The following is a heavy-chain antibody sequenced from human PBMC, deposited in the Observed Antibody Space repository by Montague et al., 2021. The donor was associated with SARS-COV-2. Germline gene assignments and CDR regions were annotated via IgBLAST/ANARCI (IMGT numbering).Heavy chain of an antibody. CDR3: ARDHMTIRFMVYYYGMDV. CDR1: GGSISSYY. J-gene: IGHJ6*02. V-gene: IGHV4-4*07. Sequence: SETLSLTCTVSGGSISSYYWSWIRQPAGQGLEWIVLIYPSGSTKYNPSLKSRVTMSVDTSKNQFSLKLSSVTAADTAVYYCARDHMTIRFMVYYYGMDVWGQGTTVTVSS. D-gene: IGHD4/OR15-4a*01. CDR2: IYPSGST.